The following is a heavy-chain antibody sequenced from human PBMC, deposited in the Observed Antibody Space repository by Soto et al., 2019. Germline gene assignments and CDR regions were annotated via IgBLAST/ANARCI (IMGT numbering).Heavy chain of an antibody. D-gene: IGHD3-10*01. CDR3: ARDLNGSGSYFSYYYGMDV. V-gene: IGHV1-69*13. J-gene: IGHJ6*02. CDR2: IIPIFGTA. CDR1: GGTLSSYA. Sequence: ASVKVSCKASGGTLSSYAISWVRQAPGQGLEWMGGIIPIFGTANYAQKFQGRVTITADESTSTVYMELSSLRSEDTAVYYCARDLNGSGSYFSYYYGMDVWGQGTTVTVSS.